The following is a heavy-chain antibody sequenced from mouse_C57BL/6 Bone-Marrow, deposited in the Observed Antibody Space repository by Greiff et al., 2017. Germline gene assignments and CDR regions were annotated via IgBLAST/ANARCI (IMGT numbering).Heavy chain of an antibody. V-gene: IGHV14-4*01. CDR1: GFNIKDDY. D-gene: IGHD2-5*01. CDR2: IDPENGDT. CDR3: TTTVSNPYYFDY. J-gene: IGHJ2*01. Sequence: EVQLQQSGAELVRPGASVKLSCTASGFNIKDDYMHWVKQRPEQGLEWIGWIDPENGDTESASKFQGKATITADTSSNTAYLQLSSLTSEDTAVYYCTTTVSNPYYFDYWGQGTTLTVSS.